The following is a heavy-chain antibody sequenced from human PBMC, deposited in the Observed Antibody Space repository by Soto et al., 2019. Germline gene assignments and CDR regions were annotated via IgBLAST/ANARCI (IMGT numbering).Heavy chain of an antibody. CDR1: GFTFSTFN. Sequence: PGGSLRLSCAASGFTFSTFNMNWVRQAPGKGLEWVSYISSSGSTIYYADSVNGRFTISRDNAKNSLYLQMNSLRDEDTAVYYCAREGEGHCISSSCLNWFDPWGQGTMVTVSS. D-gene: IGHD2-2*01. V-gene: IGHV3-48*02. J-gene: IGHJ5*02. CDR2: ISSSGSTI. CDR3: AREGEGHCISSSCLNWFDP.